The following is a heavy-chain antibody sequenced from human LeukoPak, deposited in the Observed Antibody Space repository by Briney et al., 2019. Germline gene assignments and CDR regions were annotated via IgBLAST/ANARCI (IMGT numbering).Heavy chain of an antibody. V-gene: IGHV3-11*01. CDR3: AREGVYYYYYMDV. J-gene: IGHJ6*03. Sequence: GGSLRLSCAASGFTFSDYYMSWIRQAPGKGLEWVSYISSSGSTIYYADSVKGRFTISRDNAKNSLYLQTNSLRAEDTAVYYCAREGVYYYYYMDVWGKGTTVTVSS. D-gene: IGHD2-8*01. CDR1: GFTFSDYY. CDR2: ISSSGSTI.